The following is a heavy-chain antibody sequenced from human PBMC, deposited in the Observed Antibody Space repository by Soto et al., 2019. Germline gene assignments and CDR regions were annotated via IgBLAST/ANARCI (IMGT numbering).Heavy chain of an antibody. CDR2: IYPDESYT. CDR1: GYSFTKYW. J-gene: IGHJ6*02. Sequence: PGESLKISCKGSGYSFTKYWIGWVRQMPGKGLEWMAIIYPDESYTTYSPSFQGQVTISADKSISTAYLQWSSLKASDTAMYYCARSTDYGMDVWGQGTTVTVSS. V-gene: IGHV5-51*01. CDR3: ARSTDYGMDV.